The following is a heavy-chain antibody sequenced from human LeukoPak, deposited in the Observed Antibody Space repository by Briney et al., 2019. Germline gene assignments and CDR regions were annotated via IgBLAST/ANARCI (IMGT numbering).Heavy chain of an antibody. CDR1: GGSFSGYY. D-gene: IGHD5-18*01. CDR2: IYYTGTT. J-gene: IGHJ4*02. Sequence: SETLSLTCAVYGGSFSGYYWSWIRQPPGKGLEWIGYIYYTGTTNYNASLQSRVTISVDTSKNQFSLKVTSVSAEDTAVYYCARAVDTELRLFFDYWGQGTLVTVSS. V-gene: IGHV4-59*01. CDR3: ARAVDTELRLFFDY.